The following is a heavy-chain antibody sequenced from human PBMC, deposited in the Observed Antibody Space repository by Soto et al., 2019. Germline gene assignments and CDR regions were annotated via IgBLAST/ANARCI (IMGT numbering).Heavy chain of an antibody. CDR1: ESTVSRDW. D-gene: IGHD1-26*01. Sequence: EVHLVESGGGLVQTGGSLRLSCAIFESTVSRDWMNWVRQAPGKGLEWVDHINQDGSEKYYVDSVKGRFTISRDNAKKSLYLQMNILRPADTAMYYCSGGVGDAFWGQGTLVTVSS. CDR2: INQDGSEK. V-gene: IGHV3-7*04. CDR3: SGGVGDAF. J-gene: IGHJ4*02.